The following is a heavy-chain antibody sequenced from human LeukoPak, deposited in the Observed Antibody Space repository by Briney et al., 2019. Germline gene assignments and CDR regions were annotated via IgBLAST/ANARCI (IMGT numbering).Heavy chain of an antibody. CDR1: GFTVSSNY. J-gene: IGHJ4*02. V-gene: IGHV3-7*01. D-gene: IGHD2-2*03. CDR2: IKQDGSEK. CDR3: ARDGYCSGTSCYYFDY. Sequence: GGSLRLSCAASGFTVSSNYMSWVRQAPGKGLEWVANIKQDGSEKYYVDSVKGRFTISRDNAKNSLYLQMNSLRAEDTAVYYCARDGYCSGTSCYYFDYWGQGTLVTVSS.